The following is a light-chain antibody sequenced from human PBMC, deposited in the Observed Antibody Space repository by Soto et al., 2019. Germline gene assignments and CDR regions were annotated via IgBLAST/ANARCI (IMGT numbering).Light chain of an antibody. CDR2: EVN. V-gene: IGLV2-23*02. CDR3: CSFTSSNTHV. J-gene: IGLJ1*01. Sequence: QSALTQPASVSGSPGQSITISCTGTSSDFGNYNLVSWYQQHPGKVPKLILFEVNKRPSGVSGRFSGSKSGNTASLTISGLQAEHEADYYCCSFTSSNTHVFGTGTKLTVL. CDR1: SSDFGNYNL.